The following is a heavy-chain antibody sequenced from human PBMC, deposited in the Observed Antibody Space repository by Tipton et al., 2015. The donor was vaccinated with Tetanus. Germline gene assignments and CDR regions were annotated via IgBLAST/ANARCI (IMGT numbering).Heavy chain of an antibody. V-gene: IGHV1-2*02. CDR3: ARATANSAFDF. CDR1: GYTFTGNY. CDR2: INPNSGGT. Sequence: QLVQSGAEVKKPGASVKVSCTASGYTFTGNYIHWVRQVPGQRLEWMAWINPNSGGTDFARKFQGRVTVTRDTSISTAYMELGGLRSDDTAVYFCARATANSAFDFWGQGTRVIVSS. D-gene: IGHD2-21*02. J-gene: IGHJ4*02.